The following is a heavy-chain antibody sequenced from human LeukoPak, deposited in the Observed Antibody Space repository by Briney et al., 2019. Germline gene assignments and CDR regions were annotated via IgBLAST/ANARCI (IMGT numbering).Heavy chain of an antibody. CDR2: ISEDGSNM. D-gene: IGHD3-3*01. V-gene: IGHV3-30*03. CDR1: GFTFSRHY. CDR3: ARDVSGSWSTDY. J-gene: IGHJ4*02. Sequence: GGSLRLSCAASGFTFSRHYMHWVRQAPGKGLKWVAVISEDGSNMYYAGSVKGRFTISRDNSKNTLDLQMDALRAEDTAVYYCARDVSGSWSTDYWGQGTLVTVSS.